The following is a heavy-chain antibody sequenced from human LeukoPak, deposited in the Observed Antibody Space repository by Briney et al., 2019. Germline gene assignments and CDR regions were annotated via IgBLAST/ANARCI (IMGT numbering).Heavy chain of an antibody. J-gene: IGHJ4*02. V-gene: IGHV3-21*04. CDR3: AKDGSYYDSSGYYAY. CDR2: ISSSSSYI. CDR1: GFSVSSYW. D-gene: IGHD3-22*01. Sequence: GGSLRLSCAASGFSVSSYWMNWVRQAPGKGLEWVSSISSSSSYIYYADSVKGRFTISRDNSKNTLYLQMNSLRAEDTAVYYCAKDGSYYDSSGYYAYWGQGTLVTVSS.